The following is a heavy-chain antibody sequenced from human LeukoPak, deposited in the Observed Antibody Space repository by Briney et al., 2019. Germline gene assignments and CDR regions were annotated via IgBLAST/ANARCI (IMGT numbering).Heavy chain of an antibody. CDR3: ARGVGLTTLTPNDY. D-gene: IGHD4-11*01. CDR1: GFIFTGQY. CDR2: INPNSGDT. Sequence: ASVKVSCKASGFIFTGQYIHRVRQAPGQGLEWMGWINPNSGDTNYAQKYQGRVTMTRDTSISTAYMELSRLTFDDTAVYYCARGVGLTTLTPNDYWGQGTLVTVSS. J-gene: IGHJ4*02. V-gene: IGHV1-2*02.